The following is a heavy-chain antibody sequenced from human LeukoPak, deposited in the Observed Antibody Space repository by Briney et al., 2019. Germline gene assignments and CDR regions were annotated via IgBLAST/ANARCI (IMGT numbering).Heavy chain of an antibody. J-gene: IGHJ6*04. CDR3: ARGEPIVGATYYYYGMDV. CDR2: ISGGGRT. D-gene: IGHD1-26*01. CDR1: GFTFSNYA. Sequence: PGGSLRLSCAASGFTFSNYAMSWVRQAPGKGLEWVSGISGGGRTYNADSVKGRFTISRDNAKNSLYLQMNSLRAEDTAVYYCARGEPIVGATYYYYGMDVWGEGTTVTVSS. V-gene: IGHV3-23*01.